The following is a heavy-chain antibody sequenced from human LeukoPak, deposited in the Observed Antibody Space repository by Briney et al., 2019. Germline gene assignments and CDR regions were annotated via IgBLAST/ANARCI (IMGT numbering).Heavy chain of an antibody. Sequence: ASVKVSCKASGYALSGYYMHWVRQAPGQGLEWMGRINPNSGGTNYLQTFQGRVTMTSNTSISTAYMELIRLTSDDTAVYYCAREGSQSGMDVWGQGTTVTVSS. V-gene: IGHV1-2*06. D-gene: IGHD2-15*01. CDR2: INPNSGGT. CDR1: GYALSGYY. CDR3: AREGSQSGMDV. J-gene: IGHJ6*02.